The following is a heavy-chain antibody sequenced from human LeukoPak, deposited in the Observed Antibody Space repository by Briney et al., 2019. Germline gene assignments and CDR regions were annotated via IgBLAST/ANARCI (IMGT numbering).Heavy chain of an antibody. V-gene: IGHV3-30*04. CDR3: ARGHYLRSSRFDP. Sequence: GGSLRLSCAASGFIFSSYAMHWVRQAPGKGLEWVAVISYDGNNNYYADSVKGRFIISRDNSKNTLHLQMNSLRPEDTAVYYCARGHYLRSSRFDPWGQGTLVTVSS. CDR2: ISYDGNNN. CDR1: GFIFSSYA. D-gene: IGHD2-21*01. J-gene: IGHJ5*02.